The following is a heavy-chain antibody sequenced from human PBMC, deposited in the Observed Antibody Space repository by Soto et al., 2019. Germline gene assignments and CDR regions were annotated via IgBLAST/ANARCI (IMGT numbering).Heavy chain of an antibody. Sequence: PGGSLRLSCAASGFTFSSYAMSWVRQAPGKGLEWVSAISGSGGSTYYADSVKGRFTISRDNSKNTLYLQMNSLRAEDTAVYYCAKGSKKTIFGVVTPLYFDYWGQGTLVTVSS. CDR1: GFTFSSYA. V-gene: IGHV3-23*01. D-gene: IGHD3-3*01. CDR3: AKGSKKTIFGVVTPLYFDY. J-gene: IGHJ4*02. CDR2: ISGSGGST.